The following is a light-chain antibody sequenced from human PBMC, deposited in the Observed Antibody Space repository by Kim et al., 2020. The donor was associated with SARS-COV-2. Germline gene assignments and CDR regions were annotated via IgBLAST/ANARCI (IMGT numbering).Light chain of an antibody. CDR2: DNN. J-gene: IGLJ2*01. CDR1: RSNIRNNL. V-gene: IGLV1-51*01. Sequence: GQRATSTCFGSRSNIRNNLVSWYQQLPGKAPNLLIYDNNKRPSGIPDRFSGSKSGTSATLGITGLQTGDEADYYCGTWDSSLSAVVFGGGTQLTVL. CDR3: GTWDSSLSAVV.